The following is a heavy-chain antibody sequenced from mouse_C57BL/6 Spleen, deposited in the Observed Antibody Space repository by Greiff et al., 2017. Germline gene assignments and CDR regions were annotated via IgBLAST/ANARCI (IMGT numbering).Heavy chain of an antibody. CDR2: IDPETGGT. CDR1: GYTFTDYE. J-gene: IGHJ3*01. V-gene: IGHV1-15*01. D-gene: IGHD3-2*02. Sequence: VQLQQSGAELVRPGASVTLSCKASGYTFTDYEMHWVKQTPVHGLEWIGAIDPETGGTAYNQKFKGKAILTADKSSSTAYMELRSLTSEDSAVXYCTRGSSGPFAYWGQGTLVTVSA. CDR3: TRGSSGPFAY.